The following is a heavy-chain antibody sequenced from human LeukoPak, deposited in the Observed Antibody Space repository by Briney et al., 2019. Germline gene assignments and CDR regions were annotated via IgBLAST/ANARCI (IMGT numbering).Heavy chain of an antibody. CDR2: IYYSGST. J-gene: IGHJ4*02. Sequence: SETLSLTCTVSGGSISSYHWSWIRQPPGKGLEWIGYIYYSGSTNYNPSLKSRVTISVDTSKNQFSLKLSSVTAADTAVYYCARGGEVYYYDSSGYYFDYWGQGTLVTVSS. V-gene: IGHV4-59*01. CDR1: GGSISSYH. D-gene: IGHD3-22*01. CDR3: ARGGEVYYYDSSGYYFDY.